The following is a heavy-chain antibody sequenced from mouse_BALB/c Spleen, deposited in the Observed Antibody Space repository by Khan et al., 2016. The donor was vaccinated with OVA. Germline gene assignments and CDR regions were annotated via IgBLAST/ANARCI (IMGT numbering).Heavy chain of an antibody. D-gene: IGHD1-2*01. Sequence: EVELVESGGGLVQPGGSRKLSCAASGFTFSDYGMAWVRQAPGKGPEWVAFISDLAYTIYYGDAVTGRFTFSRENATNTLYLEMSSLRSEDTAIYYCARGGGTAPFAYWGLGTLVTVSA. CDR3: ARGGGTAPFAY. CDR2: ISDLAYTI. J-gene: IGHJ3*01. V-gene: IGHV5-15*02. CDR1: GFTFSDYG.